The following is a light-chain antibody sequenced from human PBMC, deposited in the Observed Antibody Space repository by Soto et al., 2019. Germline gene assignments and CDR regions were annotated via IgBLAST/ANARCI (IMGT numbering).Light chain of an antibody. CDR2: KGT. Sequence: QSVLAQPASVSGSPGQSITISCTGTSNDVGAYDSVSWYQQHPHKAPQVIIYKGTQRPSGVSRRFSGSTSGNAASLTISGLQADDEADYFCCSSAPESTYVFGTGTKVTVL. V-gene: IGLV2-23*01. J-gene: IGLJ1*01. CDR1: SNDVGAYDS. CDR3: CSSAPESTYV.